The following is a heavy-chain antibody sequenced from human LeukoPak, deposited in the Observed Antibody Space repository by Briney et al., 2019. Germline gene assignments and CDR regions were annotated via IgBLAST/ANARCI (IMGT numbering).Heavy chain of an antibody. CDR3: TRVFSGWTIFDY. D-gene: IGHD6-19*01. CDR2: INPRGGST. Sequence: GASVKVSCKASGYTFTSYDINWVRQAPGQGLEWMGTINPRGGSTNFAQKFQGRVTMTRDTSTSTAYMELSRLRSEDTAVYYCTRVFSGWTIFDYWGQGTLVTVSS. V-gene: IGHV1-46*01. J-gene: IGHJ4*02. CDR1: GYTFTSYD.